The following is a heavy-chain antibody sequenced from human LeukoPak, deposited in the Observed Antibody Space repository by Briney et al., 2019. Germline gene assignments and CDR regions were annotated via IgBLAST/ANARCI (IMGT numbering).Heavy chain of an antibody. J-gene: IGHJ4*02. CDR1: GFTFSSYS. CDR3: AKDLSWAARPRGVDY. Sequence: KPGGSLRLSCAASGFTFSSYSMNWVRQAPGKGLEWVSSISSSSSYIYYADSVKGRFTISRDNAKNLLYLQMNSLRAEDTAVYYCAKDLSWAARPRGVDYWGQGTLVTVSS. CDR2: ISSSSSYI. V-gene: IGHV3-21*04. D-gene: IGHD6-6*01.